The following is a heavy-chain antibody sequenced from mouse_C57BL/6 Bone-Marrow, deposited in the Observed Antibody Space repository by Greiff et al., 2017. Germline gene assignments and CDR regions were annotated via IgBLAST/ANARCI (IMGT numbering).Heavy chain of an antibody. CDR3: ARAVWIYGSSDWYFDV. J-gene: IGHJ1*03. V-gene: IGHV1-69*01. CDR2: IDPSDSYT. CDR1: GYTFTSYW. D-gene: IGHD1-1*01. Sequence: QVQLQQPGAELVMPGASVKLSCKASGYTFTSYWMHWVKQRPGQGLAWIGEIDPSDSYTNYNQKFKGKSTLTVDKSSSTAYMQLSSLTSEDSAVYYCARAVWIYGSSDWYFDVWGTGTTVTVSS.